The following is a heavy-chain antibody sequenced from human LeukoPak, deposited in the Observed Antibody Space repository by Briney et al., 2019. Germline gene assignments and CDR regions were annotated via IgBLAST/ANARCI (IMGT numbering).Heavy chain of an antibody. D-gene: IGHD6-19*01. Sequence: GGSLRLSCAASGFTFSSYAMHRVRQAPGKGLEWVAVISYDGSNKYYADSVKGRFTISRDNSKNTLYLQMNSLRAEDTAVYYCARDPAVAGTEDYFDYWGQGTLVTVSS. CDR2: ISYDGSNK. J-gene: IGHJ4*02. V-gene: IGHV3-30-3*01. CDR1: GFTFSSYA. CDR3: ARDPAVAGTEDYFDY.